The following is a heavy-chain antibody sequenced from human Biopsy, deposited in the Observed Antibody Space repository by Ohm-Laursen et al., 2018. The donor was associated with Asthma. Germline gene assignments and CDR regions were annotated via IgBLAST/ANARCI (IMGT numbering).Heavy chain of an antibody. CDR2: ISWNSVSI. CDR3: AKNSRRGSHDPFDI. J-gene: IGHJ3*02. V-gene: IGHV3-9*01. D-gene: IGHD1-26*01. CDR1: GLNFEDYV. Sequence: SSLRLSCSASGLNFEDYVMHWVRQGPGKGLEWVAGISWNSVSIAYADSVRGRFTISRDNAKTSLYLQMNSLRDGDTAVYFCAKNSRRGSHDPFDIWGQGTMVTVSS.